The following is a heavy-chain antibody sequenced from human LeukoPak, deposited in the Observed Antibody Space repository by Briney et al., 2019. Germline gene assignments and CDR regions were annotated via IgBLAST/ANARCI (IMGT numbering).Heavy chain of an antibody. D-gene: IGHD6-6*01. CDR2: IWYDESNQ. Sequence: GGSLRLSCEASGFTFNNYGMHWVRQAPGKGLEWVAIIWYDESNQYYADSVKGRFTISRDNSNNTVYLQMNSLRVDDTAIYYCARDYNSSCLDYWGQGTLVTVSS. CDR1: GFTFNNYG. J-gene: IGHJ4*02. V-gene: IGHV3-33*01. CDR3: ARDYNSSCLDY.